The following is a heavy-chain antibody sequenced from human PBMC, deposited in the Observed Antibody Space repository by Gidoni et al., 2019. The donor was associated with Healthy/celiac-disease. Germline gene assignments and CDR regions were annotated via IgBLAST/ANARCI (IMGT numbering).Heavy chain of an antibody. J-gene: IGHJ3*02. V-gene: IGHV3-53*01. CDR3: AREGFGELRAFDI. CDR1: GFTISSNY. CDR2: IYSGGST. Sequence: EVQLVESGGGLIQPGGSLRLSCAASGFTISSNYMSWVRQAPGKGLGWVSVIYSGGSTYYADSVKGRFTISRDNSKNTLYLQMNSLRAEDTAVYYCAREGFGELRAFDIWGQGTMVTVSS. D-gene: IGHD3-10*01.